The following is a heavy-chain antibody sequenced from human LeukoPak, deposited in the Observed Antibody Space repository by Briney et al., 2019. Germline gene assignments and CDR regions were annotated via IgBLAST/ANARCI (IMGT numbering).Heavy chain of an antibody. D-gene: IGHD3-22*01. CDR3: ARDNYYYDSSGYYRANFVFDY. V-gene: IGHV4-61*02. CDR2: IYTSGST. J-gene: IGHJ4*02. Sequence: PSETLSLTCTVSGGSISSGSYYWSWIRQPAGKGLEWIGRIYTSGSTNYNPSLKSRVTISVDTSKNQFSLKLSSVTAADTAVYYRARDNYYYDSSGYYRANFVFDYWGQGTLVTVSS. CDR1: GGSISSGSYY.